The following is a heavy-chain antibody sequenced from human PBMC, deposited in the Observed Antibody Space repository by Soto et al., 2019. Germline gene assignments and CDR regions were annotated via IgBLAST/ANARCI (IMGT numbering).Heavy chain of an antibody. CDR2: INYSGST. CDR1: GGSISRSSYY. D-gene: IGHD6-13*01. J-gene: IGHJ4*02. Sequence: QLQLQESGPGLVKPSETLSLTCTVSGGSISRSSYYWGWIRQPPGKGLEWIGSINYSGSTYYNPSHKSRVTISVDTCSNPVSLKLSSVTAADTAVDYCASHHLYSSSWYWGQGTLVTVSS. V-gene: IGHV4-39*01. CDR3: ASHHLYSSSWY.